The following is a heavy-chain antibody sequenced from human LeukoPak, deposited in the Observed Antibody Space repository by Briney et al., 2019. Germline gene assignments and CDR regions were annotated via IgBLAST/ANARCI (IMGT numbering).Heavy chain of an antibody. CDR2: VSGDGRRT. V-gene: IGHV3-74*01. J-gene: IGHJ4*02. Sequence: GGSLRLSCAASDFTFSNYWMHWVHQAPGKGLVWVSRVSGDGRRTDYADSVKGRFTISRDNAKNTLYLQMNRLRAEDTAVYYCARGGGNSLGYWGQGTLVTVSS. CDR3: ARGGGNSLGY. CDR1: DFTFSNYW. D-gene: IGHD4-23*01.